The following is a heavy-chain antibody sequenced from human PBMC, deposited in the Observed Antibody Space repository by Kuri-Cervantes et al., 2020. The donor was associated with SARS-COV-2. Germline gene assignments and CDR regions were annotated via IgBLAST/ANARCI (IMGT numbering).Heavy chain of an antibody. Sequence: SVKVSCKASGGTFSSYAISWVQQAPGQGLEWMGGIIPIFGTANYAQKFQGRVTITADKSTSTAYMELSSLRSEDTAVYYCARDAIRDGYNEGYWGQGTLVTVSS. V-gene: IGHV1-69*06. CDR1: GGTFSSYA. CDR3: ARDAIRDGYNEGY. D-gene: IGHD5-24*01. CDR2: IIPIFGTA. J-gene: IGHJ4*02.